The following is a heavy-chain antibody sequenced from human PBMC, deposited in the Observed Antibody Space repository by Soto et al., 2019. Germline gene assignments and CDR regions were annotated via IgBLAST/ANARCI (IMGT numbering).Heavy chain of an antibody. V-gene: IGHV1-69*12. CDR2: IIPIFGTV. D-gene: IGHD5-12*01. CDR3: VRGRHSLLQLWYFDL. Sequence: QVQLVQSGAEVKKPGSSVKVSCKASGGTFSNYPISWVRQAPGQGLEWMGGIIPIFGTVNYAQKFQGRVTITADESTSTAYRELSSRRSWDTAMYYCVRGRHSLLQLWYFDLWGRGTLSTVSS. CDR1: GGTFSNYP. J-gene: IGHJ2*01.